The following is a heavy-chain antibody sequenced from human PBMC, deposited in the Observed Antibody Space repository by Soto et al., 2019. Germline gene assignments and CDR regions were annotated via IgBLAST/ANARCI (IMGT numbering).Heavy chain of an antibody. CDR3: ARDDGRAFDI. J-gene: IGHJ3*02. CDR2: IFYTGST. Sequence: SETLSLTCTVSGGSISSSSWNWIRQAPGKRLEWIGCIFYTGSTNFNPSLESRVAMSLDTSKNQFSLRLSSVTAADTAVYYCARDDGRAFDIWGQGTMVTVSS. CDR1: GGSISSSS. V-gene: IGHV4-59*12.